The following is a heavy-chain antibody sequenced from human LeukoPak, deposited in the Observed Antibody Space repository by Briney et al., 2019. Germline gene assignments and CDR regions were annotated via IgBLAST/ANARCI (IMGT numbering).Heavy chain of an antibody. Sequence: AGTLSLTCVGSGFTFSSFWMNWVRQVPGKGLEWLAHIKDNGSMTTHVGSVKGLFTISRDNDENVLYMQMNSLRVENTGIYYCARGRPTLGTDYWGQGILVTVSS. CDR2: IKDNGSMT. J-gene: IGHJ4*02. CDR3: ARGRPTLGTDY. CDR1: GFTFSSFW. V-gene: IGHV3-7*04. D-gene: IGHD6-13*01.